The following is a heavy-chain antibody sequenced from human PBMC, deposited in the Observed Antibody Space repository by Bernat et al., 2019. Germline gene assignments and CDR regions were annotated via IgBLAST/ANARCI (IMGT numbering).Heavy chain of an antibody. J-gene: IGHJ4*02. Sequence: QVQLVQSGAEVKKPGASVKVSCKASGYTFTSYYMHWVRQAPGQGLEWMGIINPSGGSTSYAQKFQGRVTMTRDTSKSTVYMELSSLRSEDTAVYYCARDADYDILAGYRGFDYWGQGTLVTVSS. CDR1: GYTFTSYY. CDR3: ARDADYDILAGYRGFDY. D-gene: IGHD3-9*01. CDR2: INPSGGST. V-gene: IGHV1-46*03.